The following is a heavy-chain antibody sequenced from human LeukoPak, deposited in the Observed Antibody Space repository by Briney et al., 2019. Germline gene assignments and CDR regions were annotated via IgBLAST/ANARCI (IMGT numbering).Heavy chain of an antibody. CDR2: IYYSGST. CDR1: GGSISSYY. Sequence: PSETLSLTCTVSGGSISSYYWSWIRQPPGKGLEWIGYIYYSGSTNYNPSLKSRVTISVDTSENQFSLKLSSVTAADTAVYYCARSLGYCTNGVCFNFDYWGQGTLVTVSS. V-gene: IGHV4-59*01. D-gene: IGHD2-8*01. J-gene: IGHJ4*02. CDR3: ARSLGYCTNGVCFNFDY.